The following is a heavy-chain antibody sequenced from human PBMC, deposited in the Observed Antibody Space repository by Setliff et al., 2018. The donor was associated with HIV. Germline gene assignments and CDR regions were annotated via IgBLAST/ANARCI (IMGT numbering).Heavy chain of an antibody. J-gene: IGHJ4*02. D-gene: IGHD5-12*01. CDR3: VGGLRSRSQGHFDY. CDR2: IFASGST. Sequence: LSLTCTVSGGSISTYYLTWIRQPAGKGLEWIGRIFASGSTNYNPSLKSRVAMSVDTSKNQFSLRLSSVTAADTAVYYCVGGLRSRSQGHFDYWGQGTLVTVSS. V-gene: IGHV4-4*07. CDR1: GGSISTYY.